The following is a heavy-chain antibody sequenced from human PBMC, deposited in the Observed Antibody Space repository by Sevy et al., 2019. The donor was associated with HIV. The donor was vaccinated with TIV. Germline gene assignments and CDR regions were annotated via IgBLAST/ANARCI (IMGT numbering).Heavy chain of an antibody. CDR1: GFTFSKDS. CDR2: LTFGCGEI. J-gene: IGHJ4*02. Sequence: GGSLRLSCAASGFTFSKDSMSWVRQPPGKGVEWVSTLTFGCGEINYADSVKGRFTISRDNSKSSVYLQMNNLRPEDTAVYYCAREGCTKPHDYWGQGTLVTVSS. D-gene: IGHD2-8*01. V-gene: IGHV3-23*01. CDR3: AREGCTKPHDY.